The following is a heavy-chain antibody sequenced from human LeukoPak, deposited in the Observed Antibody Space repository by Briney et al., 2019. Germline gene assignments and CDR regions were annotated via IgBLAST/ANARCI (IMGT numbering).Heavy chain of an antibody. CDR1: GFIFGDYG. CDR2: INWNSDRI. J-gene: IGHJ3*01. V-gene: IGHV3-9*01. D-gene: IGHD3-22*01. Sequence: PGRSLRLSCAASGFIFGDYGMYWVRQAPGKGPEWVSGINWNSDRIGYADSVKGRFTISRDNAKNSLYMQMNSVRAEDTALYYCARASYYYDTSGLGAFDVWGQGTTVVVSS. CDR3: ARASYYYDTSGLGAFDV.